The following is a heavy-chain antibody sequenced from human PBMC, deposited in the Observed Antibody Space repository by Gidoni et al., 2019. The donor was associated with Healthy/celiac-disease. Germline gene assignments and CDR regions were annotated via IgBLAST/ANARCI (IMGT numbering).Heavy chain of an antibody. CDR3: ARVLKYCSGGSCYSKNHYYYYYMDV. Sequence: QVTLRESGPALVKPTQTLTLTCTFSGFSLSTSGMCVSWIRQPPGKALEWLARIDWDDDKYYSTSLKTRLTISKDTSKNQVVLTMTNMDPVDTATYYCARVLKYCSGGSCYSKNHYYYYYMDVWGKGTTVTVSS. J-gene: IGHJ6*03. D-gene: IGHD2-15*01. CDR2: IDWDDDK. CDR1: GFSLSTSGMC. V-gene: IGHV2-70*15.